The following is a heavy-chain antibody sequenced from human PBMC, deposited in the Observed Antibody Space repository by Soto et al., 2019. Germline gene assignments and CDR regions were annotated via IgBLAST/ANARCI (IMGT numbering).Heavy chain of an antibody. CDR1: GGSVSSGSYY. Sequence: SETLSLTCTVSGGSVSSGSYYWSWIRQPPGKGRECIGYIYYSGSTNYNPSLKSRVTISVDTSKNQFSLKLSSVTAADTAVYYCARVVSSWYYGMDVWGQGTTVTVSS. CDR2: IYYSGST. V-gene: IGHV4-61*01. CDR3: ARVVSSWYYGMDV. D-gene: IGHD2-2*01. J-gene: IGHJ6*02.